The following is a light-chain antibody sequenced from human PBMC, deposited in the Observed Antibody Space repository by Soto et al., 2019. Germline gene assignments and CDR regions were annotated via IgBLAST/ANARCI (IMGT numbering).Light chain of an antibody. V-gene: IGLV2-14*01. CDR1: RGAINAYNY. CDR2: EVY. CDR3: SSYTSDGTPNYV. Sequence: PGLTKLASVSGSLGRPTTVSSIGTRGAINAYNYVSWYQHHPGKAPKLLIFEVYNRPSGVSNRFSGSKSGNTATLTISGLQTEDEADYFCSSYTSDGTPNYVFGTGTKVTVL. J-gene: IGLJ1*01.